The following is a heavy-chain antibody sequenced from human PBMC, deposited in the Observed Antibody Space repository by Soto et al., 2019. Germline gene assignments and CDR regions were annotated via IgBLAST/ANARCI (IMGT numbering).Heavy chain of an antibody. CDR3: ARDVGSIQLWAFDY. J-gene: IGHJ4*02. Sequence: QVQLVESGGGVVQPGRSLRLSCAASGFTFSSYAMHWVRQAPGKGLEWVAVISYDGSNKYYADSVKGRITISRDNSKNTLYLQMNSLRAEDTAVYYCARDVGSIQLWAFDYWGQGTLVTVSS. D-gene: IGHD5-18*01. CDR1: GFTFSSYA. V-gene: IGHV3-30-3*01. CDR2: ISYDGSNK.